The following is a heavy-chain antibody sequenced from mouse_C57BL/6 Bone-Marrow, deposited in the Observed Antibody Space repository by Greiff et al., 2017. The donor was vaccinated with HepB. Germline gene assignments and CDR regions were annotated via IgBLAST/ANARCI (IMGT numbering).Heavy chain of an antibody. CDR1: GYSITSGYY. Sequence: EVQLQESGPGLVKPSQSLSLTCSVTGYSITSGYYWNWIRQFPGNKLEWMGYISYDGSNNYNPSLKNRISITRDTSKNQFFLKLNSVTTEDTATYYCARIDGYYPYWGQGTTLTVSS. J-gene: IGHJ2*01. V-gene: IGHV3-6*01. CDR2: ISYDGSN. CDR3: ARIDGYYPY. D-gene: IGHD2-3*01.